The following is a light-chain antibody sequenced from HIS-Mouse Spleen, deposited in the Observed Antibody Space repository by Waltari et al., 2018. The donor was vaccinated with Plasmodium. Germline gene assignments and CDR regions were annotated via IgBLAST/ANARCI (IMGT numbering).Light chain of an antibody. V-gene: IGLV2-23*03. J-gene: IGLJ2*01. Sequence: QSALPQPASVSGSPGQSITISCTGTSSDVGSYNLLSWYQQHPGKAPKLMIYEGSKRPSGVSNRFSGSKSGNTASLTISGLQAEDEADYYCCSYAGSSTFVVFGGGTKLTVL. CDR1: SSDVGSYNL. CDR2: EGS. CDR3: CSYAGSSTFVV.